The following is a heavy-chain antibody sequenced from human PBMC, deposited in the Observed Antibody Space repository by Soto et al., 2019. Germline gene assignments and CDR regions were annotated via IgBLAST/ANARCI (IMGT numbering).Heavy chain of an antibody. V-gene: IGHV1-46*01. J-gene: IGHJ5*02. CDR1: GDTFTSYC. CDR2: INPHGGST. Sequence: ASVQVSCNAPGDTFTSYCLNWVRHAPGHGLEWMGVINPHGGSTKHAQKFQGRITITRETSSSTAYMELSSQRSDDTAIYYCARASGGNFGIILEGSIWLDPWVHVTLVTLS. CDR3: ARASGGNFGIILEGSIWLDP. D-gene: IGHD3-3*01.